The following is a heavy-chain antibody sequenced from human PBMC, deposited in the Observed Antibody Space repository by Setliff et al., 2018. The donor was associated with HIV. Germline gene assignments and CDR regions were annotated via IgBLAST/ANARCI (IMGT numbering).Heavy chain of an antibody. J-gene: IGHJ5*02. D-gene: IGHD3-9*01. CDR1: GYTFTGYD. CDR2: MNPDSGNT. CDR3: ARGAPGLTYYDIRFDP. V-gene: IGHV1-8*01. Sequence: ASVKVSCKASGYTFTGYDINWVRQATGQGLEWMGWMNPDSGNTGYTQKFQGRVTMTRNTSISTAYMELSSLRSEDTAVYYCARGAPGLTYYDIRFDPWGQGTLVTVSS.